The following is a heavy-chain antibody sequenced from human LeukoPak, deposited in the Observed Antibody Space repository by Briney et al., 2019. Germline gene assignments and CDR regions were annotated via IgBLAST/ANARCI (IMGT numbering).Heavy chain of an antibody. CDR2: ISGSDGST. D-gene: IGHD1-26*01. CDR1: GFTFSSYA. CDR3: AKDQRGSLANSFDY. Sequence: GGSLRLSCAASGFTFSSYAMRWVRQAPGERLEWVSAISGSDGSTYYADSVKGRFTFSKDNSKTTLYLQMNSLRAEDTAVNYCAKDQRGSLANSFDYWGQGTLVTVSS. J-gene: IGHJ4*02. V-gene: IGHV3-23*01.